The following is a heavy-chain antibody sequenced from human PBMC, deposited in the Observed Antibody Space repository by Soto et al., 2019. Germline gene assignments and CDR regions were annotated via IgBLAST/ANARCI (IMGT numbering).Heavy chain of an antibody. CDR3: AYCGGDCYSNYYYGIDV. V-gene: IGHV3-21*01. Sequence: EVQLVESGGGLVKPGGSLRLSCAASGFTFSTNSMLWVRQAPGRGLEWVSSISRSSDSIYYADSVKGRFTISRDNAKNSLFLQMDSLRAEDTAVYYCAYCGGDCYSNYYYGIDVWGQGTTVTVS. J-gene: IGHJ6*02. D-gene: IGHD2-21*02. CDR2: ISRSSDSI. CDR1: GFTFSTNS.